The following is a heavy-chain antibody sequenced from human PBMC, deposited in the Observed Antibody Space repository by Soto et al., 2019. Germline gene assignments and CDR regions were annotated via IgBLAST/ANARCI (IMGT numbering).Heavy chain of an antibody. CDR1: CYTFTSYG. V-gene: IGHV1-18*01. CDR2: ISAYNGNT. D-gene: IGHD6-13*01. J-gene: IGHJ5*02. CDR3: AYGAAAGTLDWFEP. Sequence: GASVKVSCKSSCYTFTSYGISLVRHSPGQGLEWMGWISAYNGNTNYAQKLQGRVTMTTDTSTSTAYMELRSLRSDDTAVYYCAYGAAAGTLDWFEPWGQGTLVTVSS.